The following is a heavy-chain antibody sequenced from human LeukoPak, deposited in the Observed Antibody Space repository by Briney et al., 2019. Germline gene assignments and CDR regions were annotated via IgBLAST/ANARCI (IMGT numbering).Heavy chain of an antibody. CDR2: ISYDGSNK. CDR3: AKDKWELKLTFDY. J-gene: IGHJ4*02. CDR1: GFTFSSYG. Sequence: GRSLRLSCAASGFTFSSYGMHWVRQAPGKGLEWVAVISYDGSNKYYADSVKGRFTISRDNSKNTLYLQMNSLRAEDTAVYYCAKDKWELKLTFDYWGQGTLVTVSS. D-gene: IGHD1-26*01. V-gene: IGHV3-30*18.